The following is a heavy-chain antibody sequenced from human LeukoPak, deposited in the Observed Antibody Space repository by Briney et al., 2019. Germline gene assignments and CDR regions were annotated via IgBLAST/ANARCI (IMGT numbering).Heavy chain of an antibody. Sequence: GRSLRLSCAASGFTFSSYAMHWVRQAPGKGLEWLAVISYDGSNKYYADSVKGRFTISRDNSKNTLYLQMDSLRAEDTAVYYCARSGYLSDCPDYWGQGTLVTVSS. V-gene: IGHV3-30-3*01. CDR3: ARSGYLSDCPDY. CDR2: ISYDGSNK. CDR1: GFTFSSYA. D-gene: IGHD3-3*01. J-gene: IGHJ4*02.